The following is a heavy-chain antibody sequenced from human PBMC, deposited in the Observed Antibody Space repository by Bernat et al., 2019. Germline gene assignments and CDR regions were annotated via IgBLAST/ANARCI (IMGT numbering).Heavy chain of an antibody. Sequence: QVQLQQSGAELVRPGTSVKMSCKASGYTFTNYWIGWAKQRPGHGLEWIGDIYPGGGYTNYNEKFKGKATLTADKSSSTAYMQFSSLTSEDSAIYYCARRGYGNYDAMDYWGQGTSVTVSS. CDR1: GYTFTNYW. D-gene: IGHD4-11*01. CDR3: ARRGYGNYDAMDY. V-gene: IGHV1-46*01. CDR2: IYPGGGYT. J-gene: IGHJ4*01.